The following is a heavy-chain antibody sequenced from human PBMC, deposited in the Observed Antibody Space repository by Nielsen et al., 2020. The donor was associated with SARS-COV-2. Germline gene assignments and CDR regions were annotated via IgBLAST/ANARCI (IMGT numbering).Heavy chain of an antibody. CDR2: ISYDGSNK. D-gene: IGHD6-13*01. Sequence: GESLKISCAASGFTFSSYGMHWVRQAPGKGLEWVAVISYDGSNKYYADSVKGRFTISRDNSKNTLYLQMNSLRAEDTAVYYCAKGTVPQQLESFRLFYGMDVWGQGTTVTVS. J-gene: IGHJ6*02. V-gene: IGHV3-30*18. CDR1: GFTFSSYG. CDR3: AKGTVPQQLESFRLFYGMDV.